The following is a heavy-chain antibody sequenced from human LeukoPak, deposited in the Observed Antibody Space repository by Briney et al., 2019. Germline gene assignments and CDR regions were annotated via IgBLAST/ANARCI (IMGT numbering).Heavy chain of an antibody. Sequence: GGSLRLSCAASGFTFSSYGMHWVRQAPGKGLEWVAFIRYDGSNKYYADSVKGRFTISRDNSKNTLYLQMNSLRADDTALYYCPKSGVTFGELLSYYMDVWGKGTTVTVSS. CDR3: PKSGVTFGELLSYYMDV. J-gene: IGHJ6*03. D-gene: IGHD3-10*01. V-gene: IGHV3-30*02. CDR1: GFTFSSYG. CDR2: IRYDGSNK.